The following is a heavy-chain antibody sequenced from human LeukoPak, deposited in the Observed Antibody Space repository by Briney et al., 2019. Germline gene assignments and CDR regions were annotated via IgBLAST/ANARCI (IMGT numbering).Heavy chain of an antibody. Sequence: GGSLRLSCAASGFTFSDYYMSWIRQAPGKGLECVSYISNRGSTIYYADSVKGRFTISRDNAKKSLSLQMSSLRAEDTAVYYCARAMREHFDYWGQGTLVTVSS. D-gene: IGHD1-26*01. CDR3: ARAMREHFDY. CDR2: ISNRGSTI. V-gene: IGHV3-11*01. J-gene: IGHJ4*02. CDR1: GFTFSDYY.